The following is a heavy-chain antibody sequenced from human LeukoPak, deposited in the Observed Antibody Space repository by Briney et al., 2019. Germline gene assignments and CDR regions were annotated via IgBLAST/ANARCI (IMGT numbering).Heavy chain of an antibody. Sequence: SGPTLVNPTQTLTLTCTFSGFSLGTSGVGVGWIRQPPGKALEWLALIYWDDDKRYSPSLKSRPTITKDTSKNQVVLTMTNMDPVDTATYYCAYGDYVGSSFDPWGQGTLVTVSS. CDR3: AYGDYVGSSFDP. J-gene: IGHJ5*02. CDR2: IYWDDDK. D-gene: IGHD4-17*01. V-gene: IGHV2-5*02. CDR1: GFSLGTSGVG.